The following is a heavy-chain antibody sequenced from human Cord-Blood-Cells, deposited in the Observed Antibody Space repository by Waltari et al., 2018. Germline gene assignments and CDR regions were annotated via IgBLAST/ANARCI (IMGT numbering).Heavy chain of an antibody. CDR3: ARDQDSSSSYFDY. J-gene: IGHJ4*02. Sequence: QVQLVQAGAEVKKPGSSVKVSCKASGGTFSSYAISWVRQAPGQGLEWMGRIIPILGIANYAQKFQGRVTITADKSTSTAYMELSSLRSEDTAVYYCARDQDSSSSYFDYWGQGTLVTVSS. D-gene: IGHD6-6*01. CDR1: GGTFSSYA. V-gene: IGHV1-69*09. CDR2: IIPILGIA.